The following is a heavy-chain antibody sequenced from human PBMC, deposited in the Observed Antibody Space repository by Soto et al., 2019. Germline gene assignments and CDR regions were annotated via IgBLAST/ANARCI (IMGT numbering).Heavy chain of an antibody. J-gene: IGHJ4*02. Sequence: GASVKVSCKASGGTFSSYAISWVRQAPGQGLEWMGGIVPIFGTANYAQKFQGRVTITADESTSTAYMELSSLRSEDTAVYYCAKNYYDRSNFDYWGQGTLVTAPS. D-gene: IGHD3-22*01. V-gene: IGHV1-69*13. CDR2: IVPIFGTA. CDR1: GGTFSSYA. CDR3: AKNYYDRSNFDY.